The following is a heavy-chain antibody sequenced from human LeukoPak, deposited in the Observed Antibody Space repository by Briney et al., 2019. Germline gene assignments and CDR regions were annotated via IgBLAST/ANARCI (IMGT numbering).Heavy chain of an antibody. CDR2: IRYDGSFK. Sequence: GGSLRLSCAASGFTFSDYGLHWFRQPPGKGLEWVAFIRYDGSFKYYADSVKGRFTISRDNSKNTLYLQMNSLRAEDTAVYYCRLFAAAGIGVPFDYWGQGTLVTVSS. J-gene: IGHJ4*02. V-gene: IGHV3-30*02. CDR1: GFTFSDYG. CDR3: RLFAAAGIGVPFDY. D-gene: IGHD6-13*01.